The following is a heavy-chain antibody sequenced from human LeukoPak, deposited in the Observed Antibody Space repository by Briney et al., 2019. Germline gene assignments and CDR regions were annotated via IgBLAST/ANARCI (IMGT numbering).Heavy chain of an antibody. CDR2: INPNTGGT. V-gene: IGHV1-2*02. CDR1: AYTFTDYS. D-gene: IGHD3-22*01. J-gene: IGHJ4*02. Sequence: ASVKASCKASAYTFTDYSLHWVRQAPGQGLEWMGWINPNTGGTNYAQKFQGRVTMTSETSISTAYLELSSLRSDDTAVYYCARDHEDYDRSGYYSLGCWGQGTLVTVSS. CDR3: ARDHEDYDRSGYYSLGC.